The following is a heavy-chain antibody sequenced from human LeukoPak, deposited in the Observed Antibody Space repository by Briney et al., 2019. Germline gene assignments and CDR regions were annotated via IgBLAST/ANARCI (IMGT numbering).Heavy chain of an antibody. Sequence: ALVKVSCKASGSTFTSYDINWVRQATGQGLEWMGWMNPNSGHTGYAQKFQGRVTMTRNTSVSTAYMELSSLTSEDTAVYYCTRNTAGARYFQRWGQGTLVTVSS. CDR2: MNPNSGHT. CDR1: GSTFTSYD. D-gene: IGHD5-18*01. CDR3: TRNTAGARYFQR. V-gene: IGHV1-8*01. J-gene: IGHJ1*01.